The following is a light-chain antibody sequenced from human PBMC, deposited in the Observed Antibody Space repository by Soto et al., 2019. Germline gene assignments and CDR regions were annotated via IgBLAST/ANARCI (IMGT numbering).Light chain of an antibody. Sequence: QAVVTQPPSASGSPGQSVTISCTGTSSDVGGYDYVSWYQQHPGKAPKLMIYEVTIRPSGVSDRFSGSKSGNTASLTVSGLQAEDEADYYRSSYTGGNPSYVFGTGTKLTVL. CDR1: SSDVGGYDY. CDR3: SSYTGGNPSYV. CDR2: EVT. J-gene: IGLJ1*01. V-gene: IGLV2-8*01.